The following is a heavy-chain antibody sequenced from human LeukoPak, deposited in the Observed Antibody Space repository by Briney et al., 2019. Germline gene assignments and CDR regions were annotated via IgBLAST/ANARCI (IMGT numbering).Heavy chain of an antibody. J-gene: IGHJ4*02. D-gene: IGHD4-23*01. CDR2: MNPSGGST. V-gene: IGHV1-46*01. Sequence: ASVKVSCKASGYTFTSYYMHWVRQAPGQGLESMGIMNPSGGSTSYAQKFQGRVTMTRDTSTSTVYMELSSLRSEDTAVYYCARDSDTTVGFDYWGQGTLVTVSS. CDR1: GYTFTSYY. CDR3: ARDSDTTVGFDY.